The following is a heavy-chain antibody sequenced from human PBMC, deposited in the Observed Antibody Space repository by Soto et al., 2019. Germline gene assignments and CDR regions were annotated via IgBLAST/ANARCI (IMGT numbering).Heavy chain of an antibody. CDR1: GGSITSSSYY. CDR2: IYYSGSA. J-gene: IGHJ4*02. CDR3: MLGSRWKDLDY. D-gene: IGHD1-1*01. V-gene: IGHV4-39*01. Sequence: SETLSLTCTVSGGSITSSSYYWGWIRQPPGKGLEWIGNIYYSGSAYYNPSLKSRVTISVDTSKNQFSLKLSSVTAADTAVYYCMLGSRWKDLDYWGQGTLVTVSS.